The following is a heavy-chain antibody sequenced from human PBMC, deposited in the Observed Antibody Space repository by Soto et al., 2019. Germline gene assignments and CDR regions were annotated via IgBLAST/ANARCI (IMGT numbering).Heavy chain of an antibody. CDR3: AKDSNYYDSSGYSPSYGMDV. J-gene: IGHJ6*02. CDR1: VFTFDDYT. D-gene: IGHD3-22*01. CDR2: ISWDGGST. Sequence: HPGGSLRLSCAASVFTFDDYTMHWVRQAPGKGLEWVSLISWDGGSTYYADSVKGRFTISRDNSKNSLYLQMNSLRTEDTALYYCAKDSNYYDSSGYSPSYGMDVWGQGTTVTVSS. V-gene: IGHV3-43*01.